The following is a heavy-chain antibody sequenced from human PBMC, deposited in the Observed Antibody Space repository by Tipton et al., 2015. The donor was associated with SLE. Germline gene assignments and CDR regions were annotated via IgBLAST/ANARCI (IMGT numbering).Heavy chain of an antibody. CDR1: SSSSYY. CDR3: ARRMVERYVSRNYYGMDV. Sequence: SSSSYYWGWIRQPPGKGLEWMGVIYPADSDTRYNPSFRGQVTISADMSISTAYLQWSSLQASDTAIYYCARRMVERYVSRNYYGMDVWGPGTTVIVSS. CDR2: IYPADSDT. J-gene: IGHJ6*02. V-gene: IGHV5-51*01. D-gene: IGHD1-1*01.